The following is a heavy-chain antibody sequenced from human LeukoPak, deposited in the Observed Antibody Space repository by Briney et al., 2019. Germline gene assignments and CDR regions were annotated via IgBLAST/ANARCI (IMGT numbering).Heavy chain of an antibody. V-gene: IGHV1-46*01. CDR1: GYTFTSYY. Sequence: GASVKVSCKASGYTFTSYYMHWVRQAPGQGLEWMGIINPSGGSTSYAQKFQGRVTMTRDMSTSTVYMELSSLRSEDTAVYYCARDSDYGDYYYYYYMDVWGKGTTVTVSS. J-gene: IGHJ6*03. CDR2: INPSGGST. CDR3: ARDSDYGDYYYYYYMDV. D-gene: IGHD4-17*01.